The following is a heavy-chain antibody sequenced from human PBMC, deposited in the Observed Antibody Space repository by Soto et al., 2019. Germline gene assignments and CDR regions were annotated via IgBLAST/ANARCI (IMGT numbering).Heavy chain of an antibody. Sequence: QMQLVQSGPEVKKPGTSVKVSCKASGFTFTSSAVQWVRQARGQRLEWIGWIVVGSGNTNYAQKFQERVTITRDMSTSTAYMELSSLRSEDTAVYYCAADPLRYDSSGYYYVFDYWGQGTLVTVSS. CDR1: GFTFTSSA. CDR2: IVVGSGNT. J-gene: IGHJ4*02. D-gene: IGHD3-22*01. CDR3: AADPLRYDSSGYYYVFDY. V-gene: IGHV1-58*01.